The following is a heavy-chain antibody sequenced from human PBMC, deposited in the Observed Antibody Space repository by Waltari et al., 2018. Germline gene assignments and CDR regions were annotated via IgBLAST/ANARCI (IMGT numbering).Heavy chain of an antibody. J-gene: IGHJ4*02. D-gene: IGHD3-3*01. CDR2: IYYSGST. Sequence: VQLVESGGNLVQPGGSLRLSCVASGFTFSNYYMMWVRQAPGKGLEWIGSIYYSGSTYYNPSLKSRVTISVDTSKNQFSLKLSSVTAADTAVYYCATSFWSGYYKWGQGTLVTVSS. V-gene: IGHV4-59*04. CDR1: GFTFSNYY. CDR3: ATSFWSGYYK.